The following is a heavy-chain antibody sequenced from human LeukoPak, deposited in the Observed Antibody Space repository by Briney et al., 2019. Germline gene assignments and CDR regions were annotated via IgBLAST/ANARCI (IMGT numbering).Heavy chain of an antibody. J-gene: IGHJ4*02. CDR2: ISGSGGST. V-gene: IGHV3-23*01. CDR3: AREWGMIAL. D-gene: IGHD3-22*01. Sequence: PGGTLRLSCAASGFTFSSYGMSWVRQAPGKGLEWVSAISGSGGSTYYADSVKGRFTISRDNAKNSLYLQMNSLRAEDTAVYYCAREWGMIALWGQGTRVTVSS. CDR1: GFTFSSYG.